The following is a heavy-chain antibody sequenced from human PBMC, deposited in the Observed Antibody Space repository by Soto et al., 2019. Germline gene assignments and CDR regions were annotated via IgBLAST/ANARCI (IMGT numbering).Heavy chain of an antibody. D-gene: IGHD2-2*01. Sequence: QVQLVQSGAEVKKPGASVEVSCKASGYTFTSYGISWVRQAPGQGLEWMGWISAYNGNTNYAQKLQGRVTMTTETSTSTAYMELRSLRSDDTAVYYCARSVGGYCSSTSCPDVVDNWFDPWGQGTLVTVSS. V-gene: IGHV1-18*01. CDR2: ISAYNGNT. CDR1: GYTFTSYG. CDR3: ARSVGGYCSSTSCPDVVDNWFDP. J-gene: IGHJ5*02.